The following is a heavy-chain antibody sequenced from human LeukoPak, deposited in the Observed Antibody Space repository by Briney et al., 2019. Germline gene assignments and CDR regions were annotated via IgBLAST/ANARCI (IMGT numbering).Heavy chain of an antibody. V-gene: IGHV3-33*06. CDR3: AKDGGSSSPYYFDY. D-gene: IGHD6-6*01. CDR1: GFTFSSYG. CDR2: IWYDENNK. J-gene: IGHJ4*02. Sequence: PGRSLRLSCAASGFTFSSYGMHWVRQAPGKGLEWVAVIWYDENNKYHADSVKGRFAISRDNSKNTVYLQMNSLRAEDTAVYYCAKDGGSSSPYYFDYWGQGTLVTVSS.